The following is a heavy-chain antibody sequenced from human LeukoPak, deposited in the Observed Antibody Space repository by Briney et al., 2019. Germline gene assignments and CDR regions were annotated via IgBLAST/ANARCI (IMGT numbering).Heavy chain of an antibody. CDR3: ARASGYYGSDWFDP. CDR1: GYTFTSYD. J-gene: IGHJ5*02. Sequence: ASVKVSCKASGYTFTSYDINWVRQATGQGLEWMGWMNPNSGNTGYAQKFQGRVTITRNTSIRTAYMELSSLRSEDTAVYYCARASGYYGSDWFDPWGQGTLVTVSS. D-gene: IGHD3-10*01. CDR2: MNPNSGNT. V-gene: IGHV1-8*03.